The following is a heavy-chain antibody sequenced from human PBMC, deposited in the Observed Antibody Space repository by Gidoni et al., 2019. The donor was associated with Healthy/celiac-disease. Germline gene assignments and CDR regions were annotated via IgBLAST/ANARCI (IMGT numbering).Heavy chain of an antibody. CDR2: IYHSGST. D-gene: IGHD6-19*01. J-gene: IGHJ5*02. Sequence: QVQLQESGPGLVKPSETLSLTCTVSGYSISSGSYWGWIRQPPGKGLEWIGSIYHSGSTYYNPSLKSRVTISVDTSKNQFSLKLSSVTAADTAVYYCARASYSSGWYLGGIGWFDPWGQGTLVTVSS. CDR1: GYSISSGSY. V-gene: IGHV4-38-2*02. CDR3: ARASYSSGWYLGGIGWFDP.